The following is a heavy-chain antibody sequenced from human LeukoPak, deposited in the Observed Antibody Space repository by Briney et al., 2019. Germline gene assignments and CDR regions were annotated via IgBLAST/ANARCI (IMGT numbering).Heavy chain of an antibody. V-gene: IGHV3-30*03. D-gene: IGHD6-19*01. CDR1: GFTFSSYG. Sequence: GGSLRLSCAASGFTFSSYGMHWVRQAPGKGLEWVAVISYDGSNKYYADSVKGRFTISRGNSKNTLYLQMNSLRAEDTAVYYCASGVAVAAVDRSYFDYWGQGTLVTVSS. CDR2: ISYDGSNK. J-gene: IGHJ4*02. CDR3: ASGVAVAAVDRSYFDY.